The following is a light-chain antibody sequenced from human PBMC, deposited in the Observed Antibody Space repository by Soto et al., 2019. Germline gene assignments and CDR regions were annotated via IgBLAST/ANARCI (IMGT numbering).Light chain of an antibody. V-gene: IGLV2-18*02. CDR2: EVS. CDR1: SSDVGSYNR. Sequence: QSALTQPPSVPGSPGQSVTISCTGTSSDVGSYNRVSWYQQPPGTAPKLMLYEVSNRPSGVPDRFSGSKSGNTASLTISGLQAEDEGDYYCCSYTSSTHYVFGTGTKLTVL. CDR3: CSYTSSTHYV. J-gene: IGLJ1*01.